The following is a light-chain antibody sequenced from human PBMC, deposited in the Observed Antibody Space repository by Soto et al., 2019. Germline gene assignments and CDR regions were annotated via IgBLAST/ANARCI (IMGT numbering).Light chain of an antibody. CDR1: QSISNY. J-gene: IGKJ1*01. V-gene: IGKV3-11*01. CDR2: DAS. Sequence: EIVLTQSPATLSLSPGERATLSCRASQSISNYLAWYQHKPGQVPRLLIYDASTRATGIPARFSGSGSGTDFTLTISCLEPEDFAVYFCQLRSNWPPTWTFGQGTKVEVK. CDR3: QLRSNWPPTWT.